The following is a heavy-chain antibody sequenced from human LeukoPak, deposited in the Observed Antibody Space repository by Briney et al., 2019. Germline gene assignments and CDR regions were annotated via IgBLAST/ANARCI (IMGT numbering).Heavy chain of an antibody. Sequence: ASVKVSCKASGYTFTNYYMHWVRQAPGQGLEWMGIINPSSGSTIYSQKFQGRVSMTRDTSTSTVYMELSSLSSEDTAVYYCARGKAVTDTLGYFDYWGQGTLVTVSS. CDR1: GYTFTNYY. CDR2: INPSSGST. CDR3: ARGKAVTDTLGYFDY. D-gene: IGHD4-11*01. J-gene: IGHJ4*02. V-gene: IGHV1-46*01.